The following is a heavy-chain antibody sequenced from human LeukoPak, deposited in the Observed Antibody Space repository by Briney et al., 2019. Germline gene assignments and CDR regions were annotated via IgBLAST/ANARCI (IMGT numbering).Heavy chain of an antibody. J-gene: IGHJ4*02. CDR2: INPSGGST. V-gene: IGHV1-46*01. CDR3: ARDTGGSSSWSPFDY. CDR1: GYTFTSYY. Sequence: ASVKVSCKASGYTFTSYYMLWVRQAPGQGLEWMGIINPSGGSTSYAQKFQGRVTMTRDTSTSTVYMELSSLRSEDTAVYYCARDTGGSSSWSPFDYWGQGTLVSVSS. D-gene: IGHD6-13*01.